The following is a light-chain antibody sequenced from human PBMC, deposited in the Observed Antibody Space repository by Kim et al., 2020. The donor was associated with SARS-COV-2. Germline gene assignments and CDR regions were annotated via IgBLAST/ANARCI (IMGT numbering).Light chain of an antibody. V-gene: IGLV1-44*01. J-gene: IGLJ2*01. CDR3: AAWDDSLNGHVV. CDR2: SNN. CDR1: SSTIGSNT. Sequence: QRVTISWSGSSSTIGSNTVNWYHQLPGTAPKLLIYSNNQWPSGVPDRFSGPKSGTSASLAISGLQSEDEADYYCAAWDDSLNGHVVFGGGTKLTVL.